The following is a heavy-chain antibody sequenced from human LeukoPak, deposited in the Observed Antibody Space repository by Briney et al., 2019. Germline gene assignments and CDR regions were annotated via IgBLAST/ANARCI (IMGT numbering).Heavy chain of an antibody. Sequence: SQTLSLTCAISGDSVSSNSATWNWLRQSPSRGLEWLGRTYYRSKWRNDYAVSVKSRITINPDTSKNHFSLQLNSVTPEDTAVYYCARGGDTGSMDVWGKGTTVTVSS. V-gene: IGHV6-1*01. J-gene: IGHJ6*04. D-gene: IGHD1-26*01. CDR3: ARGGDTGSMDV. CDR2: TYYRSKWRN. CDR1: GDSVSSNSAT.